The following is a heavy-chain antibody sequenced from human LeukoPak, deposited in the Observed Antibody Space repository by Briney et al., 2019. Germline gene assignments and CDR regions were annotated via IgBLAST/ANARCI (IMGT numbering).Heavy chain of an antibody. CDR2: ITSSGSYI. CDR1: GFTLSSYT. V-gene: IGHV3-21*01. Sequence: PGGSLRLSCAASGFTLSSYTMNWVRQAPGKGPEWVSSITSSGSYIYYADSVKGRFTISRDNARNSLYLQMNSLRAEDTALYYCARDGDTVLTRGYYYYMDVWGKGTTVTVSS. CDR3: ARDGDTVLTRGYYYYMDV. J-gene: IGHJ6*03. D-gene: IGHD4-23*01.